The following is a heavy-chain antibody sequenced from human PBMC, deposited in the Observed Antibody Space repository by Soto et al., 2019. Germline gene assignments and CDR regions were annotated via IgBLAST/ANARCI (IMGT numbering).Heavy chain of an antibody. CDR2: INHSGST. CDR3: ARAGLRSRRIYYYGMDV. D-gene: IGHD6-13*01. V-gene: IGHV4-34*01. Sequence: SETLSLTCAVYGGSFSGYYWSWIRQPPGKGLEWIGEINHSGSTNYNPSLKSRVTISVDTSKNQFSLKLSSVTAADTAVYYCARAGLRSRRIYYYGMDVWGQGTTVT. CDR1: GGSFSGYY. J-gene: IGHJ6*02.